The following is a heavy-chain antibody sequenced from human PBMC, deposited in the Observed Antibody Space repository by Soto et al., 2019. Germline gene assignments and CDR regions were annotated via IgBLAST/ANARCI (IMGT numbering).Heavy chain of an antibody. Sequence: GGSLRLSCAASGFTFSSYSMNWVRQAPGKGLEWVSYISSSSSTIYYADSVKGRFTISRDNAKNSLYLQMNSLRAEDTAVYYCARDPPPDIVVVVASRLDVWGKGTTVTVSS. CDR2: ISSSSSTI. CDR3: ARDPPPDIVVVVASRLDV. J-gene: IGHJ6*04. V-gene: IGHV3-48*01. D-gene: IGHD2-15*01. CDR1: GFTFSSYS.